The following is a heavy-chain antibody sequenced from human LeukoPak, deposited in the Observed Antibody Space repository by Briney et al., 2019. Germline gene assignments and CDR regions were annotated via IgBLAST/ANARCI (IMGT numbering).Heavy chain of an antibody. CDR2: ISAYNGNT. D-gene: IGHD3-16*02. CDR1: GYTFTSYG. CDR3: ARDPTYYDYVWGSYRSNEPDY. J-gene: IGHJ4*02. V-gene: IGHV1-18*01. Sequence: ASVKVSCKASGYTFTSYGISWVRQAPGQGIEGMGWISAYNGNTNYAQKLQGRVTMTTDTSTRTAYMELRSLRSDDTAVYYCARDPTYYDYVWGSYRSNEPDYWGQGTLVTVSS.